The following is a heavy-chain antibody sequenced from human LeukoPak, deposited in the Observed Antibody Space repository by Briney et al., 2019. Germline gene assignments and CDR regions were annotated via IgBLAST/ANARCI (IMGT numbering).Heavy chain of an antibody. CDR3: ARGYRDYVWGSYRYHGDAFDI. CDR2: IYYSGST. Sequence: PSQTLYLTCTVSGGSISSGGYYWSWIRQHPGKGLEWIGYIYYSGSTYYNPSLKSRVTISVDTSKNQFSLKLSSVTAADTAVYYCARGYRDYVWGSYRYHGDAFDIWGQGTMVTVSS. CDR1: GGSISSGGYY. D-gene: IGHD3-16*02. V-gene: IGHV4-31*03. J-gene: IGHJ3*02.